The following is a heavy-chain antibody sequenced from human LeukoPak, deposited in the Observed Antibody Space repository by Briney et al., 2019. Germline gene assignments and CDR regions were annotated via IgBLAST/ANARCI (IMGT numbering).Heavy chain of an antibody. CDR3: ASLDIVVVPAAPDAFDM. V-gene: IGHV5-51*01. CDR1: GYSFTSYW. CDR2: IYPGDSDT. J-gene: IGHJ3*02. Sequence: GESLKISCKGSGYSFTSYWIGWVRQMPGKGLEWMGIIYPGDSDTRYSPSFQGQVTISADKSISTAYLQWSSLKASDTAMYYCASLDIVVVPAAPDAFDMWGQGTMVTVSS. D-gene: IGHD2-2*01.